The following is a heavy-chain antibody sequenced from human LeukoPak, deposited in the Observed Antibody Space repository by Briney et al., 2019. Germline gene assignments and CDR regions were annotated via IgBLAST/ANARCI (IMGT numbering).Heavy chain of an antibody. CDR3: ARGGWYSSSWYGY. D-gene: IGHD6-13*01. CDR2: INHSGST. J-gene: IGHJ4*02. V-gene: IGHV4-34*01. Sequence: SETLSLTCAVYGXSFSGYYWGWTRQPPGKGLEWIGEINHSGSTNYNPSPKSRVTISVDTSKNQFSLKLSSVTAADTAVYYCARGGWYSSSWYGYWGQGTLVTVSS. CDR1: GXSFSGYY.